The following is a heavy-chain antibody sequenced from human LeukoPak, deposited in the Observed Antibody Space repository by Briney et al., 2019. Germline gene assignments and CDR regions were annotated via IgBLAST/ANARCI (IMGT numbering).Heavy chain of an antibody. CDR2: INPSGGST. D-gene: IGHD6-19*01. CDR1: GYTFTSYY. CDR3: AITAYSSGPIGAFDI. Sequence: ASVKVSCKASGYTFTSYYIHWVRQAPGQGLEWMGIINPSGGSTSYAQKFQGRVTMTRDTSTSTVYMELSSLRSEDTAVYYCAITAYSSGPIGAFDIWGQGTMVTVSS. J-gene: IGHJ3*02. V-gene: IGHV1-46*01.